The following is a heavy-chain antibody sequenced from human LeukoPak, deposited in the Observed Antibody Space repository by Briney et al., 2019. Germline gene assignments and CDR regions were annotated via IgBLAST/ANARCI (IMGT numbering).Heavy chain of an antibody. J-gene: IGHJ4*02. CDR1: GFAFSSYE. Sequence: GGSLRLSYAASGFAFSSYEMNWVRQAPGKGLEWVSYIRSTSNTIYYADSVKGRFTISRDNAKNSLYLQMNSLRAEDTAVYYCARDFGRWFIDYWGQGTLVTVSS. D-gene: IGHD4-23*01. V-gene: IGHV3-48*03. CDR3: ARDFGRWFIDY. CDR2: IRSTSNTI.